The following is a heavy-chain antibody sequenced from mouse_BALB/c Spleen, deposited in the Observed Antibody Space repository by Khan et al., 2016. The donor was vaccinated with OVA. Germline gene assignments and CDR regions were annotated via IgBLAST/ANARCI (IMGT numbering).Heavy chain of an antibody. CDR2: IRNKANGYTT. CDR3: SRETVVDIYWYLDV. J-gene: IGHJ1*01. CDR1: GFTFTDYY. D-gene: IGHD1-1*01. V-gene: IGHV7-3*02. Sequence: EVELVESGGGLVQPGGSLRLSCATSGFTFTDYYMSWVRQPPGKALEWLGFIRNKANGYTTEYSASVKGRLTISRDNSQSIAYLQMITVRAMDSSTYYCSRETVVDIYWYLDVWGAGTTVTVSS.